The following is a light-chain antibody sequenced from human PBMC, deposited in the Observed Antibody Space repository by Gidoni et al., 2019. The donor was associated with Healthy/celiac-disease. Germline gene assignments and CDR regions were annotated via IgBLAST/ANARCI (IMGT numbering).Light chain of an antibody. CDR1: SRDVGGYNY. J-gene: IGLJ1*01. Sequence: QSALTQPASVSRSPGQSITISCTGTSRDVGGYNYVSWYQQQPGKAPKLMIYEVSNRPSGVSNRFSGSKSGNTASLTIAGLQAEDEADYYCSSYTSSSTPDVFGTGTKVTVL. CDR3: SSYTSSSTPDV. CDR2: EVS. V-gene: IGLV2-14*01.